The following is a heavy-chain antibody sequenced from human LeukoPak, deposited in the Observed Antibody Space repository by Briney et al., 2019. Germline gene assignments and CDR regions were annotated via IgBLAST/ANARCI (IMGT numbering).Heavy chain of an antibody. J-gene: IGHJ4*02. Sequence: ASVKVSCKASGYTFNNYGINWVRQAPGQGLEWMGWISTYNGNTNYAQRFQGRVTMTTDTSTSTAYMELRSLRSDDTAVYYCTRESIVIVPAARFDYWGQGTLVTVSS. V-gene: IGHV1-18*01. CDR2: ISTYNGNT. D-gene: IGHD2-2*01. CDR3: TRESIVIVPAARFDY. CDR1: GYTFNNYG.